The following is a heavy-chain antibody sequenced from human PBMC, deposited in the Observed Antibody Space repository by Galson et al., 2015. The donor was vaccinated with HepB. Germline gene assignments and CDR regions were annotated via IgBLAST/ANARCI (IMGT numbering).Heavy chain of an antibody. CDR2: IYSSGST. D-gene: IGHD3-10*01. V-gene: IGHV4-59*01. CDR3: ARYREYAFDI. CDR1: GGSISTYY. Sequence: SETLSLTCTVSGGSISTYYWSWIRQPPGKGLEWIGYIYSSGSTNYNLSLKSRVTISVDTSKNQFSLKLSSVTAADTAVYYWARYREYAFDIWGQETMVTVSS. J-gene: IGHJ3*02.